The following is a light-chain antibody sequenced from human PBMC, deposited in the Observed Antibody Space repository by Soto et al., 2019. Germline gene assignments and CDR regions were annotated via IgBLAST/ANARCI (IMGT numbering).Light chain of an antibody. J-gene: IGLJ1*01. CDR2: DVS. CDR3: SSYTSSSTRDV. CDR1: SSDVGGYNY. V-gene: IGLV2-14*01. Sequence: QSALTQPASVSGSPGQSITISCTGTSSDVGGYNYVSWYQQHPGKAPKLMIYDVSNRPSGVSNRFSGSKSGNTASLTISGLQAEDAADYYCSSYTSSSTRDVFGTGTKLTVL.